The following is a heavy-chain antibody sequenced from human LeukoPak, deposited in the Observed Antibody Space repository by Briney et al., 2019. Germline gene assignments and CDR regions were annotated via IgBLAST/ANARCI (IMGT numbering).Heavy chain of an antibody. Sequence: GGSLRLSCAASGFTFSSYSINWVRQAPGKGLEWVSYISSSSSTIYYADSVKGRFTISRDNAKNSLYLQMNSLRAEDTAVYYCARDPNYYDSSGYYGFDPWGQGTLVTVSS. V-gene: IGHV3-48*04. D-gene: IGHD3-22*01. CDR2: ISSSSSTI. J-gene: IGHJ5*02. CDR3: ARDPNYYDSSGYYGFDP. CDR1: GFTFSSYS.